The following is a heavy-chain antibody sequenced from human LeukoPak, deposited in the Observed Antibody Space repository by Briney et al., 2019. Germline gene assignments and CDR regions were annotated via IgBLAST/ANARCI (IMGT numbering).Heavy chain of an antibody. V-gene: IGHV4-31*03. Sequence: SETLSPTCTVSGGSISSGGYYWSWIRQHPGKGLEWIGYIYYSGSTYYNPSLKSRVTISVDTSKNQFSLKLSSVTAADTAVYYCARGTTTVTNYYFDYWGQGTLVTVSS. J-gene: IGHJ4*02. D-gene: IGHD4-17*01. CDR1: GGSISSGGYY. CDR2: IYYSGST. CDR3: ARGTTTVTNYYFDY.